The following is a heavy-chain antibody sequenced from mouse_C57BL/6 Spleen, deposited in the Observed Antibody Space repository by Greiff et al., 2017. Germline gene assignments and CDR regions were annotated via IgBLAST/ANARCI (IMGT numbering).Heavy chain of an antibody. CDR3: ARDYSNYGLFAY. CDR2: ISDGGSYT. V-gene: IGHV5-4*01. D-gene: IGHD2-5*01. Sequence: DVHLVESGGGLVKPGGSLKLSCAASGFTFSSYAMSWVRQTPEKRLEWVATISDGGSYTYYPDNVKGRFTISRDNAKNNLYLQMSHLKSEDTAMYYGARDYSNYGLFAYWGQGTLVTVSA. J-gene: IGHJ3*01. CDR1: GFTFSSYA.